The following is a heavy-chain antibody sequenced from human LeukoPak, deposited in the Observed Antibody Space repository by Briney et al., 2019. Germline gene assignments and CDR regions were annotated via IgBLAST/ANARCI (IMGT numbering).Heavy chain of an antibody. V-gene: IGHV1-69*13. CDR2: IIPIFGTA. Sequence: SVKVSCKASGGTFSSYAISWVRQAPGQGLEWMGGIIPIFGTANYAQKFQGRVTITADESTSTAYMELSSLRSEDTAVYYCARDTGAFCGGDCMGPPFAFDIWGKGTMVTVSS. CDR3: ARDTGAFCGGDCMGPPFAFDI. J-gene: IGHJ3*02. D-gene: IGHD2-21*01. CDR1: GGTFSSYA.